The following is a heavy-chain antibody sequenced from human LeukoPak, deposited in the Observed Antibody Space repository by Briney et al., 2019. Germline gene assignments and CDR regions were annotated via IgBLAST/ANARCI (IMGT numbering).Heavy chain of an antibody. V-gene: IGHV4-59*01. D-gene: IGHD3-22*01. Sequence: SETLSLTCTVSGGSINSYYWSWIRQPPGKELEWIGYIFYSGTTNYNPSLKSRVTILVHTSQNQVSLNVISATAADTAVYYCARKGYYDSKDFDYWGQGTLVTVSS. CDR3: ARKGYYDSKDFDY. J-gene: IGHJ4*02. CDR1: GGSINSYY. CDR2: IFYSGTT.